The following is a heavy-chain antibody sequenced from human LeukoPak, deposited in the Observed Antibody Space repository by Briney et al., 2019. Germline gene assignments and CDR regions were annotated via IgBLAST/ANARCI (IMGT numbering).Heavy chain of an antibody. J-gene: IGHJ5*02. CDR3: ARRYYYDSSGYSTLTNWFDP. D-gene: IGHD3-22*01. V-gene: IGHV4-38-2*02. CDR1: GYSISSGYY. CDR2: IYHSGST. Sequence: SETLSLTCTVSGYSISSGYYWGWIRQPPGKGLEWIGSIYHSGSTYYNPSLKSRVTLSVDTSKNQFSLKLSSVTAADTAVYYCARRYYYDSSGYSTLTNWFDPWGQGTLVTVSS.